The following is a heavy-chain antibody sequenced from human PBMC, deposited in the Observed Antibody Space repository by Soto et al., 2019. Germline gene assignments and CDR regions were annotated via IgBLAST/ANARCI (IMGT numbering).Heavy chain of an antibody. V-gene: IGHV1-18*01. CDR2: ISAYNGNT. D-gene: IGHD3-10*01. CDR3: ARDRGADGMDV. Sequence: QVQLVQSGAEVKKPGASVKVSCKASGYTFTSYGISWVRQAPGQGLEWMGWISAYNGNTNYAQKLQGRVTMTTDTSASAAQKDWRTLSSNYTDVYSWARDRGADGMDVWGQGTTVTVSS. J-gene: IGHJ6*02. CDR1: GYTFTSYG.